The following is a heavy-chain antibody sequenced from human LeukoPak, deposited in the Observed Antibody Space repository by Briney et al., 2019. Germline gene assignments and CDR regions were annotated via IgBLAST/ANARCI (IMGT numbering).Heavy chain of an antibody. J-gene: IGHJ3*02. Sequence: GGSLRLSCAASGFTFSNYGMTWVRQVPGKGLEWVSGISGGGGSTYYADSVKGRFTISRDNSKKTLQLQLNSLRAEDTAIYYCAEDQTAYYYDSSGTEACDIWGQGTMVTVSS. V-gene: IGHV3-23*01. CDR2: ISGGGGST. CDR3: AEDQTAYYYDSSGTEACDI. CDR1: GFTFSNYG. D-gene: IGHD3-22*01.